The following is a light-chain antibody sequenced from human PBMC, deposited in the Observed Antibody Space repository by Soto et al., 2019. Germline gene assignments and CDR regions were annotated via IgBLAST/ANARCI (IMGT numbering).Light chain of an antibody. CDR3: QQYNNWPLT. J-gene: IGKJ4*01. CDR1: QSVSSN. Sequence: EIVMTQSPATLSVSPGERATLSCRASQSVSSNLAWYQQGPGQAPRLLIYGASTRATGIPATFSGSGSGTEFTLTISSLQSEDFAAYYCQQYNNWPLTFGGGTKVEIK. V-gene: IGKV3-15*01. CDR2: GAS.